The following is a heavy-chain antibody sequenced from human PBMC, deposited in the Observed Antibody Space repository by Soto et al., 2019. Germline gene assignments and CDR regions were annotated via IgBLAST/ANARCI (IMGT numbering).Heavy chain of an antibody. V-gene: IGHV3-11*06. CDR1: GFTFSDYY. Sequence: GGSLRLSCEASGFTFSDYYMNWIRQAPGKGLEWVSYISGSSGDTNYADSVRGRFTISRDNTKNSLYLQMNSLRADDTAVYYCVRTPREPDYWGQGTLVTVSS. CDR2: ISGSSGDT. D-gene: IGHD1-26*01. J-gene: IGHJ4*02. CDR3: VRTPREPDY.